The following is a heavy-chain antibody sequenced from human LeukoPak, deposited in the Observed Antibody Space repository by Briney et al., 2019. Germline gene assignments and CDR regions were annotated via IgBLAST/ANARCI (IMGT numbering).Heavy chain of an antibody. Sequence: SVNVSCKASGGTFSSYTISWVRQAPGQGLEWMGRIIPILGIANYAQKFQGRVTITADKSTSTAYMELSSLRSEDTAVYYCARGEPDYYDSSGYYLPFDYWGQGTLVTVSS. J-gene: IGHJ4*02. V-gene: IGHV1-69*02. CDR2: IIPILGIA. D-gene: IGHD3-22*01. CDR3: ARGEPDYYDSSGYYLPFDY. CDR1: GGTFSSYT.